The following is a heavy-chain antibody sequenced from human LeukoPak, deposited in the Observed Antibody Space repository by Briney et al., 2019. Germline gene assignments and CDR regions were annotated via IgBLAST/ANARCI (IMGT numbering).Heavy chain of an antibody. V-gene: IGHV4-59*01. CDR1: GDSIRNYY. CDR3: ASLFKTTTPTNEKYWYFDL. D-gene: IGHD4-17*01. Sequence: SETLSLTCNVSGDSIRNYYWSWLRQPPGKRLEWIGYMYYSGNTNYNPSLKSRVTISVDTSKNQFSLKLSSVTAADTAVYYCASLFKTTTPTNEKYWYFDLWGRGTLVTVSS. J-gene: IGHJ2*01. CDR2: MYYSGNT.